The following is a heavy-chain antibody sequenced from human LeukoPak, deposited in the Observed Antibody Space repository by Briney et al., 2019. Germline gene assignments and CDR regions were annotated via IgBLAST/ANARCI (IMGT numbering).Heavy chain of an antibody. Sequence: GGSLRLSCAASGFTFSTYSMNWVRQAPGKGLKWVSSISSSTSYIYYADSVKGRFTTSRDNAKNSLYLQMNSLRAEDTAVYYCARDQVGGTSGYDYWGQGTLVTVSS. CDR2: ISSSTSYI. J-gene: IGHJ4*02. V-gene: IGHV3-21*01. CDR1: GFTFSTYS. CDR3: ARDQVGGTSGYDY. D-gene: IGHD1-26*01.